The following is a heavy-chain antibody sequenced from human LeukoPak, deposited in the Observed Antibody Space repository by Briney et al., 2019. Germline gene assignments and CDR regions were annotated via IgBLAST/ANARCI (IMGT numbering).Heavy chain of an antibody. J-gene: IGHJ4*02. CDR3: AGYSAGWSSGGGY. D-gene: IGHD6-19*01. Sequence: SETLSLTCTVSGGSISSLTYYWGWFRQPPGKGLEWVASVYYSGTTYYSPSLKSRVAISANRSNNQFSLRLNSVTAADTAVYFCAGYSAGWSSGGGYWGQGTLVTVSS. V-gene: IGHV4-39*01. CDR1: GGSISSLTYY. CDR2: VYYSGTT.